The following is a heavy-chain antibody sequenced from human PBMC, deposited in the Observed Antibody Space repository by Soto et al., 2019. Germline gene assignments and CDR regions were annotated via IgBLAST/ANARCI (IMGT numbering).Heavy chain of an antibody. CDR2: IYYSGST. Sequence: LSLTCTVSGDSISSYYWSWIRQPPGKGLEWIGYIYYSGSTNYNPSLKSRVTISVDTSKNQFSLKLSSVTAADTAVYYCARDHYVYDILTGYGYYYGMDVWGQGTTVTVSS. V-gene: IGHV4-59*12. J-gene: IGHJ6*02. CDR3: ARDHYVYDILTGYGYYYGMDV. CDR1: GDSISSYY. D-gene: IGHD3-9*01.